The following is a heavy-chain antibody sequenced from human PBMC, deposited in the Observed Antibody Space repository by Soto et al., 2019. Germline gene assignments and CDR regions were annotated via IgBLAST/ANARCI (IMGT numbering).Heavy chain of an antibody. Sequence: SETLSLTCTVPGGSISSYYWSWIRQPPGKGLEWIGYIYYSGSTNYNPSLKSRVTISVDTSKNQFSLKLSSVTAADTAVYYCARVYSSGWYPVDYWGQGTLVTVSS. J-gene: IGHJ4*02. CDR1: GGSISSYY. V-gene: IGHV4-59*01. D-gene: IGHD6-19*01. CDR3: ARVYSSGWYPVDY. CDR2: IYYSGST.